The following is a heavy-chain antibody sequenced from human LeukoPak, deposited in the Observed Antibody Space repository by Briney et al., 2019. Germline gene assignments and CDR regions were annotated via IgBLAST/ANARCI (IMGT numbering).Heavy chain of an antibody. CDR3: ARAKLSNWFDP. CDR2: IYYSGST. V-gene: IGHV4-59*01. CDR1: GGSISSYY. J-gene: IGHJ5*02. Sequence: SETLSPTRTVSGGSISSYYWSWIRQPPGKGLEWIGYIYYSGSTNYNPSLKSRVTISVDTSKNQFSLKLSSVTAADTAVYYCARAKLSNWFDPWGQGTLVTVSS. D-gene: IGHD2/OR15-2a*01.